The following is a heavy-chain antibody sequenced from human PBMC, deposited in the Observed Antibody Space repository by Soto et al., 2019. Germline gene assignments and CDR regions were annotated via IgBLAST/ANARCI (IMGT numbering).Heavy chain of an antibody. V-gene: IGHV1-2*02. CDR2: INPKSGGT. J-gene: IGHJ4*02. CDR3: ARDLAKGGGSAGFDY. CDR1: GYTFTVYY. Sequence: GASVKVSCKASGYTFTVYYMHWVRQAPGQGLEWMGWINPKSGGTMYPQKFQGRVTMTWDTSISTAYMALTRLRSDDTAVYYCARDLAKGGGSAGFDYWGQGTLV. D-gene: IGHD1-26*01.